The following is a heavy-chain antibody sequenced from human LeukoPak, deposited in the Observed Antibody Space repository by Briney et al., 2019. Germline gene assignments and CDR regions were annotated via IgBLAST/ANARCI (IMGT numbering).Heavy chain of an antibody. J-gene: IGHJ4*02. D-gene: IGHD4-11*01. V-gene: IGHV4-59*08. CDR1: GGSISGYY. CDR3: ARHHHDYSDYIDY. Sequence: SETLSLTCTVSGGSISGYYWSWIRQPPGKGLEWIGYVYYSGSTNYNPSLKSRVTMSVDTSKNQFSLKLNSVTAADTAVYYCARHHHDYSDYIDYWGQGTLVTVSS. CDR2: VYYSGST.